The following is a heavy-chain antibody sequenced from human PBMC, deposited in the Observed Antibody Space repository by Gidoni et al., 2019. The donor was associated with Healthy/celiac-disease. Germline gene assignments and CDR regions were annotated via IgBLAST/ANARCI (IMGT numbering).Heavy chain of an antibody. V-gene: IGHV4-31*03. J-gene: IGHJ3*02. CDR2: IYYSGST. D-gene: IGHD3-22*01. CDR3: ARRHYYDSSGYYYDAFDI. CDR1: VCSISSGGSY. Sequence: QVQLQESGPGLVKPSQTLSLTCTVSVCSISSGGSYWSWIRQHPGKGLEWIGYIYYSGSTYYNPSLKSRVTISVDTSKNQFSLKLSSVTAADTAVYYCARRHYYDSSGYYYDAFDIWGQGTMVTVSS.